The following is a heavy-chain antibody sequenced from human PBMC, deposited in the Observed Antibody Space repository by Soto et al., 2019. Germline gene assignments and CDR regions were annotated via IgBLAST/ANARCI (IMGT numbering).Heavy chain of an antibody. CDR1: GFTFDSYW. Sequence: GGSLRLSCAASGFTFDSYWMHWVRQAPGKGLVWVSRINSDGSSQSYADSVKGRFAISRDNARNTLYLQMNSLRAEDAALYYCARGKGRGSSLGIYIFDSWGQGTLVTVSS. CDR3: ARGKGRGSSLGIYIFDS. V-gene: IGHV3-74*01. CDR2: INSDGSSQ. D-gene: IGHD6-6*01. J-gene: IGHJ4*02.